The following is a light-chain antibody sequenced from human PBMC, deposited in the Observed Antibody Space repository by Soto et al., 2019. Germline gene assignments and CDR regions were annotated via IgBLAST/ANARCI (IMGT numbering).Light chain of an antibody. Sequence: QSVLTQPPSVSAAPGQKVTISCSGSSANIGSNYVSWYQHLPGTAPKLVIYDSDRRPSEIPDRVSGSKSGTSATLDITGLQTGDEADYYCGAWDGSLSVVLFGGGTKVTVL. J-gene: IGLJ2*01. CDR2: DSD. CDR1: SANIGSNY. CDR3: GAWDGSLSVVL. V-gene: IGLV1-51*01.